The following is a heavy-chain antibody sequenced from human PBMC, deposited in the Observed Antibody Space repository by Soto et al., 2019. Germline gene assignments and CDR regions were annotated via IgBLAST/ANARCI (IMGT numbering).Heavy chain of an antibody. CDR1: GGTFSSYA. V-gene: IGHV1-69*01. J-gene: IGHJ4*02. CDR3: ASGLVLLERRLPDD. CDR2: IIPIFGTA. Sequence: QVQLVQSGAEVKKPGSSVKVSCKASGGTFSSYAISWVRQAPGQGLEWMGGIIPIFGTANYAQKFQGRVTITADESTSKAYMELSSLRSEDTALYDCASGLVLLERRLPDDWGQGTLVTVSS. D-gene: IGHD1-1*01.